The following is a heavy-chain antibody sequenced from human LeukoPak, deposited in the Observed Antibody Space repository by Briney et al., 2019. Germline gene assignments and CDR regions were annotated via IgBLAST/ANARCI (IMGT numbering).Heavy chain of an antibody. J-gene: IGHJ4*02. CDR3: AREERWLHSLDY. CDR2: ISDSGST. CDR1: GGSVSSHY. Sequence: QASETLSLTCTVSGGSVSSHYWSWIRQPPGKGLQWIGYISDSGSTNYNPSLKSRVTISVDTSKNQFSLKLSSVTAADTAVYYCAREERWLHSLDYWGQGTLVTVSS. D-gene: IGHD5-24*01. V-gene: IGHV4-59*02.